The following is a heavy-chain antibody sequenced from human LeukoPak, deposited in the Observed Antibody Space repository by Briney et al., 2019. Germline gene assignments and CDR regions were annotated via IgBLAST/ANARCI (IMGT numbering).Heavy chain of an antibody. CDR1: GYTFTSYG. V-gene: IGHV1-18*04. D-gene: IGHD6-19*01. J-gene: IGHJ4*02. CDR3: ARDRGYSSGWHYFDY. CDR2: ISTYNGNT. Sequence: ASVKVSCKASGYTFTSYGISWVRQAPGQGLEWMGWISTYNGNTNYAQKLQGRVTTTTDTSTSTAYMELRSLRSDDTAVYYCARDRGYSSGWHYFDYWGQGTLVTVSS.